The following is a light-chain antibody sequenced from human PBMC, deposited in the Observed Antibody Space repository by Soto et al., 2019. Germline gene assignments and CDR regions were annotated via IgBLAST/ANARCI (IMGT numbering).Light chain of an antibody. V-gene: IGLV2-8*01. CDR2: EVI. Sequence: QSALTQPPSASGSPGQSVTISCTGTSSDVGNYNYVSWFQQHPGKAPRLIIYEVIKRPSGVPDRFSGSKSGNTASLTVSGVQAENEGDCYCCSYAGGFDVFGSGTKLTVL. CDR3: CSYAGGFDV. CDR1: SSDVGNYNY. J-gene: IGLJ1*01.